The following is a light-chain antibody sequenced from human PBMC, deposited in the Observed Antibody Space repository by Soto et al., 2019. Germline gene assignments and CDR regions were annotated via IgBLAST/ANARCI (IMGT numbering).Light chain of an antibody. CDR2: AAS. CDR3: LQDDDYPFT. Sequence: AIQVTQSPSSLSASVGDRVTITCRASQGIRNELSWYQQKPGKAPKFLIFAASNLQSGVPSRFSGSGSGTDFTLPISSLQPEDFATYFCLQDDDYPFTFGGGTKVEIK. V-gene: IGKV1-6*01. J-gene: IGKJ4*01. CDR1: QGIRNE.